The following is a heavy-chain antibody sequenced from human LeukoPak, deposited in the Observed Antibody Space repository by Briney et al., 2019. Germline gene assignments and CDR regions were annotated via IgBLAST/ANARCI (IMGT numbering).Heavy chain of an antibody. CDR1: GFTFSSYG. J-gene: IGHJ4*02. CDR2: IRYDGSNK. D-gene: IGHD6-13*01. V-gene: IGHV3-30*02. Sequence: GGSLRLSCAASGFTFSSYGMHWVRQAPGKGLEWVAFIRYDGSNKYYADSVKGRFTISRDNSKNTLYLQMNSLRAEDTAVYYCAKSFGIAAAGIGYWGQGTLVTVSS. CDR3: AKSFGIAAAGIGY.